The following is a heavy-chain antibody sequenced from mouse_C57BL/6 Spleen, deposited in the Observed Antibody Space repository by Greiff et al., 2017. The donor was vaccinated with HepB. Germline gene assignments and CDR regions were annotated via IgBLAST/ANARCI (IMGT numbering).Heavy chain of an antibody. Sequence: EVMLVESGGGLVKPGGSLKLSCAASGFTFSSYAMSWVRQTPEKRLEWVATISDGGSYTYYPDNVKGRFTISRDNAKNNLYLQMSHLKSEDTAMYYCARDWRFYYFDYWGQGTTLTVSS. CDR2: ISDGGSYT. CDR3: ARDWRFYYFDY. J-gene: IGHJ2*01. CDR1: GFTFSSYA. V-gene: IGHV5-4*01.